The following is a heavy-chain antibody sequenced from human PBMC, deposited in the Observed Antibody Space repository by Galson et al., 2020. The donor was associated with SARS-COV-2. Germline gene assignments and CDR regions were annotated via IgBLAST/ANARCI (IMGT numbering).Heavy chain of an antibody. D-gene: IGHD4-17*01. CDR1: GFTFSSYA. J-gene: IGHJ4*02. Sequence: GESLKISCVASGFTFSSYAMSWVRQAPGKGLEWVSAITGSGVTTYYADSVKGRFTISRDNSKNTLYLQMNSLRVEDTAVYYCAHFYGDYVYTPFDYWGQGSLVTASS. CDR3: AHFYGDYVYTPFDY. V-gene: IGHV3-23*01. CDR2: ITGSGVTT.